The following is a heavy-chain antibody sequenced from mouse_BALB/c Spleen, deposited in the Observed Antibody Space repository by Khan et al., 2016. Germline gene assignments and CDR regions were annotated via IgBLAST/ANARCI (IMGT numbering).Heavy chain of an antibody. J-gene: IGHJ2*01. V-gene: IGHV1-7*01. CDR3: ARIDWSGVVDD. Sequence: QVQLKQSGAELAKPGASVKMSCKASGYTFTHYWMHWLKQRPGQGLEWIGYINPSAGYTDYNQKFRDKATLTADKSSSTVYMQLSSLTSDDSAVYFCARIDWSGVVDDWGQGTALTVSS. D-gene: IGHD1-3*01. CDR1: GYTFTHYW. CDR2: INPSAGYT.